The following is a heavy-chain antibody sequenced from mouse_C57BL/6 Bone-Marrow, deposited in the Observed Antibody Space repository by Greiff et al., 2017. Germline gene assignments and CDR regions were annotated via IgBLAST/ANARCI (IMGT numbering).Heavy chain of an antibody. J-gene: IGHJ1*03. Sequence: VQLQQPGAELVKPGASVKLSCKASGYTFTSYWMHWVKQRPGQGLEWIGMIHPNSGSTNYNEKFKSKATLTVDKSSSTAYMQLSSLTSEDSAVYYCARPYYGSSYGWYFDVWGTGTTVTVSS. CDR2: IHPNSGST. CDR3: ARPYYGSSYGWYFDV. CDR1: GYTFTSYW. V-gene: IGHV1-64*01. D-gene: IGHD1-1*01.